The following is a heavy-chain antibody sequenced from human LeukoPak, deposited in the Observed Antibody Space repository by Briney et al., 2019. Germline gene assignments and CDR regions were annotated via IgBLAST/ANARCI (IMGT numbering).Heavy chain of an antibody. D-gene: IGHD3-3*01. CDR3: ARHGLSGFWSGYYIGWFDP. J-gene: IGHJ5*02. CDR2: ICYSGST. V-gene: IGHV4-39*01. Sequence: PSETLSLTCTVSGGSISSSSYYWGWIRQPPGKGLEWIGSICYSGSTYYNPSLKSRVTISVDTSKNQFSLKLSSVTAADTAVYYCARHGLSGFWSGYYIGWFDPWGQGTLVTVSS. CDR1: GGSISSSSYY.